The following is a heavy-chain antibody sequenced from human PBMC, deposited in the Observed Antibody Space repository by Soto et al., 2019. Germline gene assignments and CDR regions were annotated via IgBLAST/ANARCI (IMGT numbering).Heavy chain of an antibody. CDR2: ISSSSSYI. CDR1: GFTFSSYS. CDR3: ARDQRLVPGEHYFDY. D-gene: IGHD6-13*01. J-gene: IGHJ4*02. V-gene: IGHV3-21*01. Sequence: GGSLRLSCAASGFTFSSYSMNWVRQAPGKGLEWVSSISSSSSYIYYADSVKGRFTISRDNAKNSLYLQMNSLRAEDTAVYYCARDQRLVPGEHYFDYWGQGTLVTVSS.